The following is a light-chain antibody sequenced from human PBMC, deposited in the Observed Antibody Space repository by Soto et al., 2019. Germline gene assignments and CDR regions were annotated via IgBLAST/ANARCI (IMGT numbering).Light chain of an antibody. CDR1: QSVSSSY. V-gene: IGKV3-20*01. CDR2: GAS. J-gene: IGKJ2*01. Sequence: EIVLTQSPGTLSLSPGERATLSCRASQSVSSSYLAWYQQKPGQAPRLLIYGASSRATGIPDRFSGSGSGTDFALTISRLEAGDFAVDYCQQYGSSPWYTFCRGTKLVIK. CDR3: QQYGSSPWYT.